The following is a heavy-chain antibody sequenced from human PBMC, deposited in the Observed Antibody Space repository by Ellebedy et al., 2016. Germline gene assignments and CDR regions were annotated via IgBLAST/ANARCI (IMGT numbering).Heavy chain of an antibody. V-gene: IGHV1-18*04. D-gene: IGHD3-22*01. CDR1: GYTFTSYG. J-gene: IGHJ4*02. CDR2: ISAYNGNT. Sequence: ASVKVSXXASGYTFTSYGISWVRQAPGQGLEWMGWISAYNGNTNYAQKLQGRVTMTTDTSTSTAYMELRSLRSDDTAVYYCAVETRDDSSGSSNDYWGQGTLVTVSS. CDR3: AVETRDDSSGSSNDY.